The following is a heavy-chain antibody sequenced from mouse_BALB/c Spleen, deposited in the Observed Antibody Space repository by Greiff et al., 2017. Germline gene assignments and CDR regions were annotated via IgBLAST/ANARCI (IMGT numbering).Heavy chain of an antibody. CDR2: ISYSGST. V-gene: IGHV3-2*02. CDR1: GYSITSDYA. D-gene: IGHD2-14*01. J-gene: IGHJ1*01. Sequence: EVKLVESGPGLVKPSQSLSLTCTVTGYSITSDYAWNWIRQFPGNKLEWMGYISYSGSTSYNPSLKSRISITRDTSKNQFFLQLNSVTTEDTATYYCARGEVRLYWYFDVWGAGTTVTVSS. CDR3: ARGEVRLYWYFDV.